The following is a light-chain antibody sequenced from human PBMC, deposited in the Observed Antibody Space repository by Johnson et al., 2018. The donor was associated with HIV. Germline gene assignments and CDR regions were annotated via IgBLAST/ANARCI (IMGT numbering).Light chain of an antibody. CDR3: GTWDGSLSAGAV. CDR1: NSNIGNNY. CDR2: DNN. Sequence: QSVLTQPPSVSAAPGQKVTISCSGSNSNIGNNYVSWYQQFPGTAPKLLIYDNNKRPSGIPDRFSGSKSGTSATLGITGLQTGDEADYYCGTWDGSLSAGAVFGTGTKVTV. J-gene: IGLJ1*01. V-gene: IGLV1-51*01.